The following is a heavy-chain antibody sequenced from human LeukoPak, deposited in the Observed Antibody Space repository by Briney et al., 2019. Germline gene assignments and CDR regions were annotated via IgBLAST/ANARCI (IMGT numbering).Heavy chain of an antibody. CDR1: GGSISSGGYY. D-gene: IGHD5-12*01. V-gene: IGHV4-31*03. J-gene: IGHJ4*02. CDR2: IYYSGST. CDR3: ARLVADMYEDY. Sequence: PSETLSLTCTVSGGSISSGGYYWSWIRQHPGKGLEWIGYIYYSGSTYYNPSLKSRVTISVDTSKNQFSLKLSSVTAADTAVYYCARLVADMYEDYWGQGTLVTVSS.